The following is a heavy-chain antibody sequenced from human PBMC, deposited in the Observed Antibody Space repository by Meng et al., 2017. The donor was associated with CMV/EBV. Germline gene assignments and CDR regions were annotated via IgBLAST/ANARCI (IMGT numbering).Heavy chain of an antibody. Sequence: HITLHDSGPTLVNPPQTLPLPCTFSGYSLSTSGVGVGWIRQPPGKALEWLALIYWDDDKRYSPSLKSRLTITKDTSKNQVVLTMTNMDPVDTATYYCAHRGSYGYHGYWGQGTLVTVSS. J-gene: IGHJ4*02. CDR3: AHRGSYGYHGY. CDR2: IYWDDDK. CDR1: GYSLSTSGVG. D-gene: IGHD5-18*01. V-gene: IGHV2-5*02.